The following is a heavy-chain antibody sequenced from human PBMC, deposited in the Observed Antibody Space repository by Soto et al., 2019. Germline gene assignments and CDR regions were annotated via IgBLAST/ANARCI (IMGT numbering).Heavy chain of an antibody. CDR3: ARAGSGYYTWYYYYGMDV. CDR2: IIPIFGTA. Sequence: GASVKVSCKASGGTFSSYAISWVRQAPGQGLEWMGGIIPIFGTANYAQKFQGRVTITADKSTSTAYMELSSLRSEDTAVYYCARAGSGYYTWYYYYGMDVWGQGTTVTVSS. CDR1: GGTFSSYA. V-gene: IGHV1-69*06. D-gene: IGHD3-3*01. J-gene: IGHJ6*02.